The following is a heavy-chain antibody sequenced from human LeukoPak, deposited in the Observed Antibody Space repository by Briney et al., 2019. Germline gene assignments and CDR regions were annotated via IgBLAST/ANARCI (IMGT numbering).Heavy chain of an antibody. CDR2: IYHSGST. V-gene: IGHV4-30-2*01. CDR3: ARDGGSGNWNPNLDY. D-gene: IGHD1-20*01. Sequence: SETLSLTCTVSGGSISSGGYYWSWIRQPPGKGLEWIGYIYHSGSTYYNPSLKSRVTISVDRSKNQFSLKLSSVTAADTAVYYCARDGGSGNWNPNLDYWGQGTLVTVSS. J-gene: IGHJ4*02. CDR1: GGSISSGGYY.